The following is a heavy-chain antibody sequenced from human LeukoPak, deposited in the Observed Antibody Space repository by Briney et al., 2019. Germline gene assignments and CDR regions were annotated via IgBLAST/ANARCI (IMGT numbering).Heavy chain of an antibody. Sequence: GGSLRLSCAASGFTFSNFWMHWVRQAPGKGLVWVALIYGDGSFTRYADSVKGRFTISRDNSKNTLYLQMNSLRAEDTAVYYCAKAVRGSIAARPSPLIDYWGQGTLVTVSS. D-gene: IGHD6-6*01. CDR3: AKAVRGSIAARPSPLIDY. J-gene: IGHJ4*02. V-gene: IGHV3-74*01. CDR1: GFTFSNFW. CDR2: IYGDGSFT.